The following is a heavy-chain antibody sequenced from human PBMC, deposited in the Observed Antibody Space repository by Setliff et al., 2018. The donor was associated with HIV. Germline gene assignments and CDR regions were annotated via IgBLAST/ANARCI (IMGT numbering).Heavy chain of an antibody. D-gene: IGHD3-10*01. CDR3: ATPRTYYGGGSLDH. CDR1: GFTFSNYD. Sequence: GGSLRLSCAASGFTFSNYDMHWVRQAPGKGLEWVASITSSGSVTYYRDSVRGWFTISRDNARNFLFLQMSSLRVEDTAIYYCATPRTYYGGGSLDHWGQRTLVTVSS. J-gene: IGHJ4*02. CDR2: ITSSGSVT. V-gene: IGHV3-48*03.